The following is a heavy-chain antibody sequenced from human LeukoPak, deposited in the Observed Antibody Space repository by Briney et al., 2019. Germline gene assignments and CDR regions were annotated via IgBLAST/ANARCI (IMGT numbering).Heavy chain of an antibody. J-gene: IGHJ5*02. CDR1: GGSISTYY. CDR3: ARERIAARPSLRGWFDP. V-gene: IGHV4-59*01. Sequence: SGTLSLTCTISGGSISTYYWSWIRQPPGKGLEWIGYNYYSGSTNYNPSLQSQVTISLDTSKNQFSLRLSSVTAADTAVYYCARERIAARPSLRGWFDPWGQGTLVTVSS. D-gene: IGHD6-6*01. CDR2: NYYSGST.